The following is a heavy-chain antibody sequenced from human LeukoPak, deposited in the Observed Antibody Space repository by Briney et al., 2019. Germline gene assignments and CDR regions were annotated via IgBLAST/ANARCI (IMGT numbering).Heavy chain of an antibody. Sequence: GGSLRLSCAASGFTFNSYSMNWVRQAPGKGPEWVSSISSSSSSIYYADSVKGRSTISRDNAKNSLYLQMNSLRAEDTAVYYCARASGDIVETATMGSYWGQGTLVTVSS. V-gene: IGHV3-21*01. CDR3: ARASGDIVETATMGSY. D-gene: IGHD5-18*01. CDR2: ISSSSSSI. CDR1: GFTFNSYS. J-gene: IGHJ4*02.